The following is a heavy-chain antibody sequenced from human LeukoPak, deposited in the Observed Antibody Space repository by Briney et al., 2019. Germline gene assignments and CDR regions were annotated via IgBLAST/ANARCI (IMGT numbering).Heavy chain of an antibody. J-gene: IGHJ4*02. CDR3: ARKSGSYFRPFDY. CDR1: GGSISSSSYY. Sequence: PSETLSLTCTVSGGSISSSSYYWGWIRQPPGKGLEWIGSIYYSGTTNYKPTLKSRLSISVDTSKNQFSLELTSVTAADTAVYYCARKSGSYFRPFDYWGQGILVTVSS. V-gene: IGHV4-39*07. D-gene: IGHD1-26*01. CDR2: IYYSGTT.